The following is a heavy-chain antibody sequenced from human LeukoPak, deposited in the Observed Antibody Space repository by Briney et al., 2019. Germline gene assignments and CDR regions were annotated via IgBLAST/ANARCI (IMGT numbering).Heavy chain of an antibody. J-gene: IGHJ5*02. CDR1: GGSTSGYY. V-gene: IGHV4-59*01. D-gene: IGHD6-6*01. CDR3: AREVAARPSWFDP. CDR2: IYYSGST. Sequence: SETLSLTCTVSGGSTSGYYWNWIRQPPGKGLEWIGYIYYSGSTNYNPSLKSRVTISVDTSKNQFSLKLSSVTAADTAVYYCAREVAARPSWFDPWGQGTLVTVSS.